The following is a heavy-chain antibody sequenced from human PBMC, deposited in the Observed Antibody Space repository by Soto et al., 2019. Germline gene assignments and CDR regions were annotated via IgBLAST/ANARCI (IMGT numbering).Heavy chain of an antibody. CDR2: ISYDGSNK. J-gene: IGHJ4*02. D-gene: IGHD2-2*01. V-gene: IGHV3-30*18. Sequence: GGSLRLSCAASGFTFSSYGMHWVRQAPGKGLEWVAVISYDGSNKYYADSVKGRFTISRDNSKNTLYLQMNSLRAEDTAVYYCAKDGRARYCSSTSCYGSFDYWGQGTLVTVSS. CDR1: GFTFSSYG. CDR3: AKDGRARYCSSTSCYGSFDY.